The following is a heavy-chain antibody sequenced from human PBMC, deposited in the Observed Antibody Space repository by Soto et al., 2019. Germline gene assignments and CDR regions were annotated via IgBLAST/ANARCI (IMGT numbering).Heavy chain of an antibody. V-gene: IGHV5-51*01. CDR3: ASRLRAAFDI. Sequence: PGESLTVSCKGSGYTFTSYWIGWVRQMPGKGLEWMGIIYPGDSDTRYSPSFQGQVTISADKSISTAYLQWSSLKASDTAMYYCASRLRAAFDIWGQGTMVTVSS. J-gene: IGHJ3*02. CDR1: GYTFTSYW. D-gene: IGHD4-17*01. CDR2: IYPGDSDT.